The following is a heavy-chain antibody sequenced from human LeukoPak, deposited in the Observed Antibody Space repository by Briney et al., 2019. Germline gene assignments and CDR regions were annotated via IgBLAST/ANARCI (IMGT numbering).Heavy chain of an antibody. CDR1: GGSISSGGYS. CDR3: ARALYDSSGYYYFDY. V-gene: IGHV4-30-2*01. J-gene: IGHJ4*02. D-gene: IGHD3-22*01. CDR2: IYHSGST. Sequence: SETLSLTCAVSGGSISSGGYSWSWIRQPPGKGLEWIGYIYHSGSTYYNPSLKSRVTISVDRSKNQFSLKLSSVTAADTAVYYCARALYDSSGYYYFDYWGQGTLVTVSS.